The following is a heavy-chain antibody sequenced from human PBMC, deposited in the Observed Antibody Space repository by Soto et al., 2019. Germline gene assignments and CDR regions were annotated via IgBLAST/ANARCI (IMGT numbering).Heavy chain of an antibody. V-gene: IGHV3-33*01. CDR2: IWYDGSNK. CDR3: ARDGSSNHYYYYGMDV. J-gene: IGHJ6*02. CDR1: GFTFSSYG. D-gene: IGHD6-13*01. Sequence: QVQLVESGGGVVQPGRSLRLSCAASGFTFSSYGMHWVRQAPGKGLEWVAVIWYDGSNKYYADSVKGRFTISRDNSKNTLYLQTNSLRAEDTAVYYCARDGSSNHYYYYGMDVWGQGTTVTVSS.